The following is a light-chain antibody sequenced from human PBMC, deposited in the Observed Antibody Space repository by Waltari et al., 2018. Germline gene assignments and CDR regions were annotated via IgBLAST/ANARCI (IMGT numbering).Light chain of an antibody. CDR2: EDS. CDR3: YSTDSSGNHRV. Sequence: SYELTHPPSVSVSPGKTPRITCSGDALPQKYASRYQQKSGQAPVLGIYEDSKRPSGIPERFSGSSSGTMATLTISGAQVEDEADYYCYSTDSSGNHRVFGGGTKLTVL. V-gene: IGLV3-10*01. J-gene: IGLJ3*02. CDR1: ALPQKY.